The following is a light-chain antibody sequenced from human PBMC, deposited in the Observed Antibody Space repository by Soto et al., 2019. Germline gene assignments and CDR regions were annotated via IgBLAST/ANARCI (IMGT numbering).Light chain of an antibody. CDR2: EVS. CDR1: SSDLGSYNR. V-gene: IGLV2-18*01. J-gene: IGLJ1*01. CDR3: SLSISAAPYL. Sequence: QSVLTQPPSVSGSPGQSVTISCTGTSSDLGSYNRVSWYQQHPGTVPKLLIYEVSNRPSGVPDRFSGSKSGKTASLTISGLQAEDEADYYCSLSISAAPYLFGSGTKVTVL.